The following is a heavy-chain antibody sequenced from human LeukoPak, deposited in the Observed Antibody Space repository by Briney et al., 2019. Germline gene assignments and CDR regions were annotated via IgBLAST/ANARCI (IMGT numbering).Heavy chain of an antibody. CDR1: GFTFSSYS. CDR2: ISSKSSYI. D-gene: IGHD5-18*01. Sequence: GGSLRLSCAASGFTFSSYSMSWVRQAPGKGLEWVSSISSKSSYIYYADSVKGRFTISRDNAKNSLYLQMNSLRDEDTAVYYCAREEVYSYGFDYWGQGTLVTVSS. J-gene: IGHJ4*02. CDR3: AREEVYSYGFDY. V-gene: IGHV3-21*01.